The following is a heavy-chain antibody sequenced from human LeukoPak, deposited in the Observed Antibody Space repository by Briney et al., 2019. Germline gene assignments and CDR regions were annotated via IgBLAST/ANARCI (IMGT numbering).Heavy chain of an antibody. J-gene: IGHJ4*02. Sequence: ASVTVSCKASGYTFTNYDINWVRQAPGQGLEWMGWMNPHSGNTVYAQKFQGRVTITRDTSIRTAYMELRSLRYEDTAIYYCARTAHGDDSSDYYSLPDYWGQGSLVTVSS. V-gene: IGHV1-8*03. CDR3: ARTAHGDDSSDYYSLPDY. CDR1: GYTFTNYD. D-gene: IGHD3-22*01. CDR2: MNPHSGNT.